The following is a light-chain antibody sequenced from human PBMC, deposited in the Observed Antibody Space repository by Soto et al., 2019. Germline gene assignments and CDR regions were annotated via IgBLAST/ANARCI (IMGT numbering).Light chain of an antibody. CDR3: QQSYSTPPGT. Sequence: DIQMTQSPSSLSASVGDRVTITCRASQSISTYLTWYQQKPGKAPKLLIYATSSLQSGVPSRFSGSGSGTDFTLTISSLQPEDFATYYCQQSYSTPPGTFGQGTKVEIK. V-gene: IGKV1-39*01. CDR2: ATS. J-gene: IGKJ1*01. CDR1: QSISTY.